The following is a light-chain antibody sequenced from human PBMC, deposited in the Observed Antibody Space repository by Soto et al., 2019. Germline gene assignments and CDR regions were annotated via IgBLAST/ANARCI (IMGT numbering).Light chain of an antibody. CDR2: LNSDGSH. V-gene: IGLV4-69*01. CDR3: QTWGSGIVV. CDR1: SGHSHYA. J-gene: IGLJ2*01. Sequence: QPVLTQSPSASASLGASVKLTCTLSSGHSHYAIAWHQQQSEKGPRYLMKLNSDGSHSKGDGIPDRFSGSSSGAERYLTISSLQSEDEAYYYCQTWGSGIVVFGGGTKLTVL.